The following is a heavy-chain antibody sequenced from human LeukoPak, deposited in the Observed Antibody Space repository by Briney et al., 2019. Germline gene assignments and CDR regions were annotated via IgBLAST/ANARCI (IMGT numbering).Heavy chain of an antibody. CDR1: GVSISSYY. Sequence: PSETLSLTCTVSGVSISSYYWSWIRQPPGKGLEWIGYIYYSGSTNYNPSLKSRVTISVDTSKNQFSLKLSSVTAADTAVYYCAARESSDAFDIWGQGTMVTVSS. J-gene: IGHJ3*02. V-gene: IGHV4-59*01. D-gene: IGHD1-26*01. CDR3: AARESSDAFDI. CDR2: IYYSGST.